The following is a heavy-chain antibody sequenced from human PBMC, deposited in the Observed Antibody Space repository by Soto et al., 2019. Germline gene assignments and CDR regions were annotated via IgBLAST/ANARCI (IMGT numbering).Heavy chain of an antibody. CDR2: IYYSGST. D-gene: IGHD3-22*01. CDR3: ARGPLYYDSSGYYYGKRYYFDY. CDR1: GGSISSGGYY. J-gene: IGHJ4*02. V-gene: IGHV4-31*03. Sequence: QVQLQESGPGLVKPSQTLSLTCTVSGGSISSGGYYWSWIRQHPGKGLEWIGYIYYSGSTYYNPSLQSRVTISVDTSKNQFSLKLSSVTAADTAVYYCARGPLYYDSSGYYYGKRYYFDYWGQGTLVTVSS.